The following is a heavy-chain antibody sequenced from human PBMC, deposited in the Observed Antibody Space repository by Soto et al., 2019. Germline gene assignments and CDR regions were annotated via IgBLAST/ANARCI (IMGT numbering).Heavy chain of an antibody. V-gene: IGHV3-30-3*01. CDR3: ARDRAYYYDRSGYSFDY. CDR1: GFTFSSYA. Sequence: QVQLVESGGGVVQPGRSLRLSCAASGFTFSSYAMHWVRQAPGKGLEWVAVISYDGSNKYYADSVKGRFTISRDNSKNTLYLQMNRLRAEDTAVYYCARDRAYYYDRSGYSFDYWGQGTLVTVAS. D-gene: IGHD3-22*01. J-gene: IGHJ4*02. CDR2: ISYDGSNK.